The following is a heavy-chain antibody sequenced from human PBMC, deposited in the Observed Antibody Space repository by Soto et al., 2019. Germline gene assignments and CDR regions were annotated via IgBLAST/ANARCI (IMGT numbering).Heavy chain of an antibody. CDR1: GGSISSYY. D-gene: IGHD6-19*01. CDR2: IYYSGST. Sequence: QVQLQESGPGLVKPSETLSLTCTVSGGSISSYYWSWIRQPPGKGLEWIGYIYYSGSTNYNPSLKSLVTISVDTSKNQFSLKLSSVTAADTAVYYCASEMYSSGWFSFDYWGQGTLVTVSS. J-gene: IGHJ4*02. CDR3: ASEMYSSGWFSFDY. V-gene: IGHV4-59*12.